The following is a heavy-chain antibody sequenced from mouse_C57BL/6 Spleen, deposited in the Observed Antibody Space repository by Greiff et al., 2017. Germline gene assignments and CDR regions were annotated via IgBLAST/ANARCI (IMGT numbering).Heavy chain of an antibody. Sequence: EVQLQQSGGGLVKPGGSLKLSCAASGFTFSSYAMSWVRQTPEKRLEWVATISDGGSYTYYPDNVKGRFTVSRDNAKNNLYLQMSHLKSEDTAMYYCVRGANSDYWGQGTTLTVSS. J-gene: IGHJ2*01. D-gene: IGHD1-1*01. CDR3: VRGANSDY. CDR1: GFTFSSYA. CDR2: ISDGGSYT. V-gene: IGHV5-4*01.